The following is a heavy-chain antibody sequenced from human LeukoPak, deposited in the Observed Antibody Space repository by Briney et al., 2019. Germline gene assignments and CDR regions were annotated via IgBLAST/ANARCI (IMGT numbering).Heavy chain of an antibody. V-gene: IGHV4-59*01. D-gene: IGHD3-9*01. CDR2: IYYSGST. CDR3: ARDAGTYDILTGYYSHYYYYMDV. Sequence: SETLSLTCTVSGGSISSYYWSWIRQPPGKGLEWIGYIYYSGSTNYNPSLKSRVTISVDTSKNQFSLKLSSVTAADTAVYYCARDAGTYDILTGYYSHYYYYMDVWGKGTTVTISS. J-gene: IGHJ6*03. CDR1: GGSISSYY.